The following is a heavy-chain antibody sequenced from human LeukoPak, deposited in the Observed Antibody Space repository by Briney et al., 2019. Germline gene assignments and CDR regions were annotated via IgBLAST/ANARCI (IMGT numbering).Heavy chain of an antibody. CDR1: GYTFTGYY. CDR3: ARDTRTMTAVTRGQHYYYGLDV. D-gene: IGHD4-17*01. J-gene: IGHJ6*02. V-gene: IGHV1-2*02. Sequence: ASVKVSCTASGYTFTGYYMHWVRQAPGQGLEWMGWINPNSGGTNYAQKFQGRVTMTRDTSISTAYMELSSLRSEDTAVYYCARDTRTMTAVTRGQHYYYGLDVWGQGTTVTVSS. CDR2: INPNSGGT.